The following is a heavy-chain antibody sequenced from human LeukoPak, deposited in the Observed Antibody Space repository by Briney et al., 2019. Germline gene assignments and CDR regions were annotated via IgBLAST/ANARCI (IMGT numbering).Heavy chain of an antibody. CDR1: GGSISSYY. CDR3: ARGPYKYDGSGAFDI. J-gene: IGHJ3*02. D-gene: IGHD3-22*01. V-gene: IGHV4-59*08. CDR2: IYYSGST. Sequence: SETLSLTCTVSGGSISSYYWSWIRQPPGKGLEWIGYIYYSGSTNYNPSLKSRVTISVDTSKNQFSLKLTSVTAADTAVYYCARGPYKYDGSGAFDIWGQGTMVTVSS.